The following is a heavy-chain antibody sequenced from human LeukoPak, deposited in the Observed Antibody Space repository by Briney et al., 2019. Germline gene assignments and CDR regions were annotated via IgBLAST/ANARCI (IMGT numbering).Heavy chain of an antibody. V-gene: IGHV3-30-3*01. CDR1: GFTFSSYA. CDR2: ISYDGSNK. J-gene: IGHJ4*02. CDR3: ARDASKLLWFGELGY. Sequence: GRSLRLSCAASGFTFSSYAMHWVRQAPGKGLEWVAVISYDGSNKYYADSVKGRFTISRDNSKNTLYLQMNSLRAEDTAVYYCARDASKLLWFGELGYWGQGTLVTVSS. D-gene: IGHD3-10*01.